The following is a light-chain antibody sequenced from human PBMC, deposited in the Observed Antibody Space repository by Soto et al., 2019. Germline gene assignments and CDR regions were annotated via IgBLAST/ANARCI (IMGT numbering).Light chain of an antibody. CDR2: VGTGGIVG. CDR1: SGYSNYK. V-gene: IGLV9-49*01. Sequence: QSVLTQPPSASASLGASVTLTCTLSSGYSNYKVDWYQQRPGKGPRFVMRVGTGGIVGSKGDGIPDRFSVLGSGLNRYLTIKNIQEEDESDYHCWADRGSGSNYVFGTGTKVTVL. J-gene: IGLJ1*01. CDR3: WADRGSGSNYV.